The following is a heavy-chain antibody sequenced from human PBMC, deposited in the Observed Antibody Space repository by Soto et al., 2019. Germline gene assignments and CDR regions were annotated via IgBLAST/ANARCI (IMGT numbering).Heavy chain of an antibody. Sequence: SETLSLICTVSGGSISSSSYYWGWIRQPPGKGLEWIGSIYYSGSTYYNPSLKSRVTISVDTSKNQFSLKLSSVTAADTAVYYCALGVGYYYYGMDVWGQGTTVTVSS. D-gene: IGHD3-10*01. V-gene: IGHV4-39*01. CDR1: GGSISSSSYY. J-gene: IGHJ6*02. CDR3: ALGVGYYYYGMDV. CDR2: IYYSGST.